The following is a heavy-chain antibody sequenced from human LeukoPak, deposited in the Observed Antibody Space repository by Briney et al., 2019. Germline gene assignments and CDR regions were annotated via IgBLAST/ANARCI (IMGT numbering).Heavy chain of an antibody. D-gene: IGHD6-19*01. CDR1: GFTFDDYA. J-gene: IGHJ6*02. CDR2: ISWNSGSI. V-gene: IGHV3-9*01. Sequence: PGGSLRLSCAASGFTFDDYAMHWVRQAPGKGLEWVSGISWNSGSIGYADSVKGRFTISRDNAKNSLYLQMNSLRAEDTALYYCAKDMGGGCIAVAPGGMSCYYYGMDVWGQGTTVTVSS. CDR3: AKDMGGGCIAVAPGGMSCYYYGMDV.